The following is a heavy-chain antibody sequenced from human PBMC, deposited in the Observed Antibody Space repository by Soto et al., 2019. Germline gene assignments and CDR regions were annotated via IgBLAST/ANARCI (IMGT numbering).Heavy chain of an antibody. J-gene: IGHJ4*02. CDR2: ISGSGGST. Sequence: EVQLLESGGGLVQPGGSLSLSCAASGFTFRSYAMRWVRQAPGKGRERVSAISGSGGSTYYADSVKGRFTISRDNSKNTLYLQMNSLRAEDTAVYYCARRGSGSYYDYWGQGTLVTVSS. V-gene: IGHV3-23*01. D-gene: IGHD1-26*01. CDR3: ARRGSGSYYDY. CDR1: GFTFRSYA.